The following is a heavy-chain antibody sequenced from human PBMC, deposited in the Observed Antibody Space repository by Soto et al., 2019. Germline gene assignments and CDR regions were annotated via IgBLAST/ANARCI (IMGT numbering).Heavy chain of an antibody. CDR2: IYYSGST. D-gene: IGHD1-26*01. J-gene: IGHJ5*02. CDR1: GGSISSGSYY. Sequence: QLQLQGSGPGLVKPSETLSLTCTVSGGSISSGSYYWAWIRQPPGKGLEWIGTIYYSGSTYYNPSLKSRVTISVDTSKNQFSLKLSSVTTADTAVYYCASYSGSYNWFDPWGQGTLVTVSS. V-gene: IGHV4-39*01. CDR3: ASYSGSYNWFDP.